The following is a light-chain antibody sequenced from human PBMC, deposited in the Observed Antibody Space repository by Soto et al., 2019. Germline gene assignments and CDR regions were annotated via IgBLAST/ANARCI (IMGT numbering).Light chain of an antibody. J-gene: IGKJ4*01. CDR1: QSVSGY. V-gene: IGKV3-11*01. CDR3: QQRSNWPYLT. Sequence: EIVLTQSPDTLSLSPGERATLSCRASQSVSGYLGWYQQKPGQAPRLLLYDASNRAYGVPARFRGSESGKNFTLTIASLEPDDFAVYYCQQRSNWPYLTFGGGTRV. CDR2: DAS.